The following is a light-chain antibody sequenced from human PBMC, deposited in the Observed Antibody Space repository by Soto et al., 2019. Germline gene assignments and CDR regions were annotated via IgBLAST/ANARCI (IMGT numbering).Light chain of an antibody. CDR2: GAS. Sequence: EIVLTQSPGTLSLSPGERATRSCRASQSVNTYYLAWYQQKSGQAPRLLIYGASSRATGIPDRFSGSGSGTDFTLTISRLEPEDFAAYFCQQYGSSPITFGQGTRLEIK. CDR1: QSVNTYY. J-gene: IGKJ5*01. CDR3: QQYGSSPIT. V-gene: IGKV3-20*01.